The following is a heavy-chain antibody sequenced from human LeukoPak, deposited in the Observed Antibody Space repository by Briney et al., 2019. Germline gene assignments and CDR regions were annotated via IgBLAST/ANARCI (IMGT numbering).Heavy chain of an antibody. Sequence: KTSETLSLTCAVYGGSFSAYYWSWIRQPPQKGLEWIGEINHSGSSNYTPSLKSRVTISVDTSKNQFSLTLSSVTAADTAVYYCAGRDGDIVVVLGTITVPRFDPWGQGTLVTVTS. J-gene: IGHJ5*02. V-gene: IGHV4-34*01. D-gene: IGHD2-2*01. CDR1: GGSFSAYY. CDR2: INHSGSS. CDR3: AGRDGDIVVVLGTITVPRFDP.